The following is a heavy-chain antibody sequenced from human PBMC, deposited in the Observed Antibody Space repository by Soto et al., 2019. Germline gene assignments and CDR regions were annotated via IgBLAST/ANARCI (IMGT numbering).Heavy chain of an antibody. Sequence: QVQLVESGGGVVQPGRSLRLSCAASGFTFSSYAMHWVRQAPGKGLEWVAVISYDGSNKYYADSVKGRFTISRDNSKNTLYLQMNSLRAEETAVYYCARKYYYDSSGSDDAFDIWGKGTMVTVSS. CDR3: ARKYYYDSSGSDDAFDI. CDR2: ISYDGSNK. D-gene: IGHD3-22*01. J-gene: IGHJ3*02. V-gene: IGHV3-30-3*01. CDR1: GFTFSSYA.